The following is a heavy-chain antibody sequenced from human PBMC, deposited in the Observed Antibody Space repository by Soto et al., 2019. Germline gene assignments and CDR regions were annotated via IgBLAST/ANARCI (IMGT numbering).Heavy chain of an antibody. CDR1: GFTFRDYY. CDR2: IDSSTKYT. Sequence: QVQLVESGGGLVRPGGSLRLSCEASGFTFRDYYMTWFRQAPGKGLEWLSYIDSSTKYTNYADSVKGRFNISRDNAKNSLYLQMNSLRADDTAVYYCAREYYYTMDVWGRGTMVTVSS. V-gene: IGHV3-11*05. J-gene: IGHJ6*02. CDR3: AREYYYTMDV.